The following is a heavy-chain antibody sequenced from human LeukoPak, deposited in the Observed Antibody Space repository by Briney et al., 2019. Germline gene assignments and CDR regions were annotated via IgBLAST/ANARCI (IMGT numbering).Heavy chain of an antibody. J-gene: IGHJ4*02. CDR2: IYSGGST. CDR1: GFTVSSNY. Sequence: PGGSLRLSCAASGFTVSSNYMSWVRQAPGKGLEWVSVIYSGGSTYYADSVKGRFTISRDNSKNTLYLQMNSLRAEDTAVYYCARDHHDYYDSSGYFDYWGQGTLVTASS. D-gene: IGHD3-22*01. CDR3: ARDHHDYYDSSGYFDY. V-gene: IGHV3-66*02.